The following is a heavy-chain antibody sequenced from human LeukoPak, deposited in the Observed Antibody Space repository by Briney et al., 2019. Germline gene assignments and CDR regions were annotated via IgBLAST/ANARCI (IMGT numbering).Heavy chain of an antibody. Sequence: PGGSLRLSCAASGFTFSSDAMSCVRQAPGKGLEWVSAISGSGGNTYYADSVKGRFTISRDNSKNTLYLQMNSLRAEDTAVYYCAKAKAMTHDAFDIWGQGTMVTVSS. V-gene: IGHV3-23*01. J-gene: IGHJ3*02. D-gene: IGHD2-2*01. CDR1: GFTFSSDA. CDR3: AKAKAMTHDAFDI. CDR2: ISGSGGNT.